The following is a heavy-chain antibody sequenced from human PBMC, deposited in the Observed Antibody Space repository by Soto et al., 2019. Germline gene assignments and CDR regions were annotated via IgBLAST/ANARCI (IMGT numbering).Heavy chain of an antibody. Sequence: ASVKVSCKASGYTFTSYDTNWVRQATGQGLEWMGWMNPNSGNTGYAQKFQGRVTMTRNTSISTAYMELSSLRSEDTAVYYCARGPVSAFWSGYSPYYYYYGRDVWGQGTTVTVSS. V-gene: IGHV1-8*01. CDR3: ARGPVSAFWSGYSPYYYYYGRDV. CDR1: GYTFTSYD. D-gene: IGHD3-3*01. CDR2: MNPNSGNT. J-gene: IGHJ6*02.